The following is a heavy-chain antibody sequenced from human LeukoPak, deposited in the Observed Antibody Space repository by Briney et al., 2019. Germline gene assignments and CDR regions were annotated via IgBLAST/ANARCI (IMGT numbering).Heavy chain of an antibody. V-gene: IGHV3-23*01. CDR2: ISGSGGST. CDR1: GFTFSSYA. J-gene: IGHJ3*02. Sequence: GGSLRLSCAASGFTFSSYAMSWVREAPGEGLEWVSAISGSGGSTYYADSVKGRFTISRDNSKNTLYLQMNSLRAEDTAVYYCANRGYDGGAFDIWGQGTMVTVSS. CDR3: ANRGYDGGAFDI. D-gene: IGHD5-12*01.